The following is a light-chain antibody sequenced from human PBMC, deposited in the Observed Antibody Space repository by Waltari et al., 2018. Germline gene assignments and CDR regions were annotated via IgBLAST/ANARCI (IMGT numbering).Light chain of an antibody. J-gene: IGKJ4*01. CDR1: HSLLYSSNNKNS. Sequence: DIVLTQSPDSLAVSLGESATINCNSSHSLLYSSNNKNSLGGYQQKPEQPPKQLIYGAYTRGSGVPDRITGRGVGTDFTLTISRLQAEDVAVYYCEQYYSAPLTFGGGTKVEIK. CDR2: GAY. CDR3: EQYYSAPLT. V-gene: IGKV4-1*01.